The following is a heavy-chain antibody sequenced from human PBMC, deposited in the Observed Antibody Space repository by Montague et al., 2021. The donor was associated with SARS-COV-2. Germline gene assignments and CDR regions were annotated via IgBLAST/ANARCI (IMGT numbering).Heavy chain of an antibody. Sequence: QSGAEVKKPGESLRISCKGSGYSFTGYWISWVRQMPGKGLEWVGRIDPSDSYTNYSPSFQGHVTISADKSISTAYLQWSSLKASDTAMYYCAILLAGSNWFDPWGQGTLVTVSS. V-gene: IGHV5-10-1*01. J-gene: IGHJ5*02. CDR3: AILLAGSNWFDP. D-gene: IGHD6-19*01. CDR2: IDPSDSYT. CDR1: GYSFTGYW.